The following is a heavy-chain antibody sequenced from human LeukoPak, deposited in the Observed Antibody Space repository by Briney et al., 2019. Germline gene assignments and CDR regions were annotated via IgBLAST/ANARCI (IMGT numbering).Heavy chain of an antibody. CDR1: GGSISSSSYY. J-gene: IGHJ4*02. Sequence: PSETLSLTCTVSGGSISSSSYYWGWIRQPPGKGLEWIGSIYYSGSTYYNPSLKSRGTISVDTPKNQFSLKLSSVTAADTAVYYCARLEDYYGSGSYYNFFYYSDYWGQGTLVTVSS. D-gene: IGHD3-10*01. V-gene: IGHV4-39*07. CDR3: ARLEDYYGSGSYYNFFYYSDY. CDR2: IYYSGST.